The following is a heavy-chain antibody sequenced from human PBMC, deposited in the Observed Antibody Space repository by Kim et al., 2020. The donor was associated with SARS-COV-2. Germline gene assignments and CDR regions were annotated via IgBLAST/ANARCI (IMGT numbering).Heavy chain of an antibody. CDR3: ARDSYYYVCSGYYYYLWYCYCMDF. CDR1: GFTFSSYG. Sequence: GGSLRLSCAASGFTFSSYGMHWVRQAPGKGLEWVAVIWYDGSNKYYADSVKGRFTISRDNSKNTLYLQMKSLRAEDTAVYYCARDSYYYVCSGYYYYLWYCYCMDFWGQGTTVTVSS. V-gene: IGHV3-33*08. J-gene: IGHJ6*02. D-gene: IGHD3-22*01. CDR2: IWYDGSNK.